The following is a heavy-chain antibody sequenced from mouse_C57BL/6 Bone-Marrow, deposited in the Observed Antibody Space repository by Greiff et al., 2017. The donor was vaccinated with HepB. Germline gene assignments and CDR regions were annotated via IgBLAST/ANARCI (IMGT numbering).Heavy chain of an antibody. Sequence: VQLQQSGAELVRPGTSVKVSCKASGYAFTNYLIEWVKQRPGQGLEWIGVINPGSGGTNYNEKFKGKATLTADKSSSTAYMQLSSLTSEDSAVYFCARKGYYGNYWFAYWGQGTLVTVSA. CDR2: INPGSGGT. V-gene: IGHV1-54*01. CDR3: ARKGYYGNYWFAY. CDR1: GYAFTNYL. D-gene: IGHD2-1*01. J-gene: IGHJ3*01.